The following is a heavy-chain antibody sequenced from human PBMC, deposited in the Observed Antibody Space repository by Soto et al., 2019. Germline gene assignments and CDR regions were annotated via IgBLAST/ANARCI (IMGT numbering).Heavy chain of an antibody. J-gene: IGHJ6*02. CDR3: ARDRWVDCSGGSCYSGYYGMDV. D-gene: IGHD2-15*01. CDR2: IYSGGST. CDR1: GFTVSSNY. Sequence: GGSLRLSCAASGFTVSSNYMSWVRQAPGKGLEWVSVIYSGGSTYYADSVKGRFTISRDNSKNTLYLQMNSLRAEDTAVYYCARDRWVDCSGGSCYSGYYGMDVWGQGTTVTVSS. V-gene: IGHV3-53*01.